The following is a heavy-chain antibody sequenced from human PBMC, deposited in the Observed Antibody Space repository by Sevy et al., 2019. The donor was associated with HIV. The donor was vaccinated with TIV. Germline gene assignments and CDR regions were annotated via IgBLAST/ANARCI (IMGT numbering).Heavy chain of an antibody. CDR3: ARDCSSSSCLWGMDV. CDR1: GFTFSSYA. V-gene: IGHV3-23*01. Sequence: GGSLRLSCAASGFTFSSYAMSWVRQAPEKGLEWVSAIGGSGETTYYADSVKGRFTISSDNYKNILYLQMNSLRAEDTTVYYCARDCSSSSCLWGMDVWGQGTTVTVSS. J-gene: IGHJ6*02. CDR2: IGGSGETT. D-gene: IGHD2-2*01.